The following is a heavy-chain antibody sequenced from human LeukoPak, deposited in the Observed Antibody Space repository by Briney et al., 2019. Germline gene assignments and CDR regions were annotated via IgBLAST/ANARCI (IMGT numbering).Heavy chain of an antibody. Sequence: SETLSLTCAVYGGSFSGYYWSWIRQPPGKGLEWIGEINHSGSTNYNPSLKSRVAISVDTSKNQFSLKLSSVTAADTAVYYCARVQRAYDSSGYYYHRNVRQYGMDVWGQGTTVTVSS. CDR3: ARVQRAYDSSGYYYHRNVRQYGMDV. V-gene: IGHV4-34*01. D-gene: IGHD3-22*01. CDR2: INHSGST. J-gene: IGHJ6*02. CDR1: GGSFSGYY.